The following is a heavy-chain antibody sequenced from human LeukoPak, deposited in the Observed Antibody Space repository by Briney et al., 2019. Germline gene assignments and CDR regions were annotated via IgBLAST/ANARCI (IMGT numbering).Heavy chain of an antibody. Sequence: ETLSLTCTVSGGSISSYYWSWIRQPPGKGLEWVANIKQDGSEKYYVDSVKGRFTISRDNAKNSLYLQMNSLRAEDTAVYYCARDGPMCSSTSCSRLGAFDIWGQGTMVTVSS. J-gene: IGHJ3*02. D-gene: IGHD2-2*01. CDR3: ARDGPMCSSTSCSRLGAFDI. CDR1: GGSISSYY. V-gene: IGHV3-7*01. CDR2: IKQDGSEK.